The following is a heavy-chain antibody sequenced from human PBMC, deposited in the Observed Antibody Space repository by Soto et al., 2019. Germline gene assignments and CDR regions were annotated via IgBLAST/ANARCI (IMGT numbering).Heavy chain of an antibody. CDR2: ISYDGSNK. D-gene: IGHD3-22*01. Sequence: GGSLRLSCAASGFTFSSYAMHWVRQAPGKGLEWVAVISYDGSNKYYADSVKGRFTISRDNSKNTLFLQMHSPRAEDTAVYYCAKDSRDYYYVDHWGQGIPVTVSS. CDR3: AKDSRDYYYVDH. CDR1: GFTFSSYA. V-gene: IGHV3-30-3*02. J-gene: IGHJ4*02.